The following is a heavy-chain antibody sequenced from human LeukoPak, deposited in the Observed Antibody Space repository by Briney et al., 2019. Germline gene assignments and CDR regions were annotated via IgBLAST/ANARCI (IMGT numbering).Heavy chain of an antibody. CDR2: ISYDGSNK. CDR1: GFTFSSYG. V-gene: IGHV3-30*18. CDR3: AKELAVADAFDI. D-gene: IGHD6-19*01. Sequence: PGGSLRLSCAASGFTFSSYGMHWVRQAPGKGLEWVAVISYDGSNKYYADSVKGRFTISRDNSKNTLYLQMNSLRAEDTAVYYCAKELAVADAFDIWGQGTVVTVSS. J-gene: IGHJ3*02.